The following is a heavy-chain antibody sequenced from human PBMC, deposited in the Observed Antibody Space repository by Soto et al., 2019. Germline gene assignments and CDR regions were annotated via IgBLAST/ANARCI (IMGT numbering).Heavy chain of an antibody. Sequence: ASVKVSCKASGYTFTSYGMSWVRQAPGQGLEWMGWISAYNGNTNYAQKLQGRVTMTTDTSTSTAYMKLSSVTAADTAVYYFARDRYVYTEDYYYYGMDVWGQGTTVTVSS. D-gene: IGHD1-20*01. CDR2: ISAYNGNT. CDR3: ARDRYVYTEDYYYYGMDV. J-gene: IGHJ6*02. CDR1: GYTFTSYG. V-gene: IGHV1-18*01.